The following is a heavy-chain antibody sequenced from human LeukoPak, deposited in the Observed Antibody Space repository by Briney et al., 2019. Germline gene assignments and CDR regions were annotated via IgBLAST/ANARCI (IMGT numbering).Heavy chain of an antibody. CDR3: ARDRYSSSWINWFDP. D-gene: IGHD6-13*01. CDR1: GGSFSGYY. Sequence: SETLSLTCAVYGGSFSGYYWSWIRQPPGKGLEWIGEINHSGSTNYNPSLKSRVTISVDTSKNQFSLKLSSVTAADTAVYYCARDRYSSSWINWFDPWGQGTLVTVSS. CDR2: INHSGST. J-gene: IGHJ5*02. V-gene: IGHV4-34*01.